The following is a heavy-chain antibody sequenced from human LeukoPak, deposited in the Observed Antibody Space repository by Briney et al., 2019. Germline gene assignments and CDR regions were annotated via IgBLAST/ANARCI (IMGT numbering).Heavy chain of an antibody. CDR2: INPSGGST. J-gene: IGHJ3*02. CDR1: GYTFTSYY. D-gene: IGHD3-3*01. V-gene: IGHV1-46*01. Sequence: ASVKVSCKASGYTFTSYYMHWVRQAPGQGLEWMGIINPSGGSTSYAQKFQGRVTMTRDTSTSTVYMVLSSLRSEDTAVYYCARESGGNGVTIFGVVTNDAFDIWGQGTMVTVSS. CDR3: ARESGGNGVTIFGVVTNDAFDI.